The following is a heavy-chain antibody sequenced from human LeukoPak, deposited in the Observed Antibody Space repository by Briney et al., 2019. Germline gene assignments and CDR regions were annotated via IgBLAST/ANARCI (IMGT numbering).Heavy chain of an antibody. J-gene: IGHJ4*02. CDR3: ARDWTRYSYGYY. V-gene: IGHV1-18*01. CDR1: GYTFTSYG. Sequence: PLASVKVSCKASGYTFTSYGISWVRQAPGQGLEWMGRISPYNGNTNYAQKVQGRVTMTTDTSTTTAYMELRSLRSDDTAVYYCARDWTRYSYGYYWGQGTLVTVSS. D-gene: IGHD5-18*01. CDR2: ISPYNGNT.